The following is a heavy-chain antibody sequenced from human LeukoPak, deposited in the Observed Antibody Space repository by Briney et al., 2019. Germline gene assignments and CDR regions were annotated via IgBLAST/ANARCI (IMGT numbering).Heavy chain of an antibody. CDR2: IKRQTEGWAK. CDR1: GFSFSDAW. Sequence: GGSLRLSCAGPGFSFSDAWFNWVRQTPEKGLEWLARIKRQTEGWAKDYAAPVKGRFTISRDDSKSTVYLQMNSLGIEDTAVYFCSRNADHDWWGQGTLVTVSS. D-gene: IGHD1-14*01. J-gene: IGHJ4*02. V-gene: IGHV3-15*01. CDR3: SRNADHDW.